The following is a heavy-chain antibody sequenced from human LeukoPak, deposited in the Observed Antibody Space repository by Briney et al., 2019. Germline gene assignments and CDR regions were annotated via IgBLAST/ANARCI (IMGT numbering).Heavy chain of an antibody. CDR3: ARDVITFGGVIVNPYFDY. J-gene: IGHJ4*02. Sequence: GGSLRLSCAASGFTFDDYGMSWVRRAPGKGLEWVSGINWNGGSTGYADSVKGRFTISRDNAKNSLYLQMNSLRAEDTALYYCARDVITFGGVIVNPYFDYWGQGTLVTVSS. CDR1: GFTFDDYG. D-gene: IGHD3-16*02. V-gene: IGHV3-20*04. CDR2: INWNGGST.